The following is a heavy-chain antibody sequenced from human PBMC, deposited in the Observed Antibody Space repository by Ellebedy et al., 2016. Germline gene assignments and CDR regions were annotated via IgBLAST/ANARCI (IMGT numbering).Heavy chain of an antibody. V-gene: IGHV3-74*01. D-gene: IGHD3-10*01. CDR2: INSDGSST. J-gene: IGHJ5*01. CDR1: GFTFSTYW. CDR3: AKDQGPSISMVRGANDNWFDP. Sequence: GGSLRLXXAVSGFTFSTYWMHCVRQAPGKGLVWVSRINSDGSSTSYADSVKGRFTISRDNFKNTLYLQMNSLRAEDTAVYYCAKDQGPSISMVRGANDNWFDPWGQGTLVTVSS.